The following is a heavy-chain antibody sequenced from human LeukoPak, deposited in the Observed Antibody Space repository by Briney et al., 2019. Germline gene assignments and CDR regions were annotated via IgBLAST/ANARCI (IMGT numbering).Heavy chain of an antibody. J-gene: IGHJ4*02. Sequence: GGSLRLSCAASGFTFSSYAMSWVRQAPGKGLEWVAVISYDGSNKYYADSVKGRFTISRDNSKNTLYLQMNSLRAEDTAVYYCAKERYSGSYSPFDYWGQGTLVTVSS. CDR2: ISYDGSNK. V-gene: IGHV3-30*18. CDR1: GFTFSSYA. D-gene: IGHD1-26*01. CDR3: AKERYSGSYSPFDY.